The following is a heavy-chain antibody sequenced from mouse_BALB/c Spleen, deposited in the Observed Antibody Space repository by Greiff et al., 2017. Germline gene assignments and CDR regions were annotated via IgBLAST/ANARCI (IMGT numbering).Heavy chain of an antibody. D-gene: IGHD1-1*01. J-gene: IGHJ2*01. Sequence: EVKLVESGGGLVKPGGSLKLSCAASGFTFSSYTMSWVRQTPEKRLEWVATISSGGSYTYYPDSVKGRFTISRDNAKNTLYLQMSSLKSEDTAMYYCTRDRDYGSSYTFDYWGQGTTLTVSS. V-gene: IGHV5-6-4*01. CDR2: ISSGGSYT. CDR3: TRDRDYGSSYTFDY. CDR1: GFTFSSYT.